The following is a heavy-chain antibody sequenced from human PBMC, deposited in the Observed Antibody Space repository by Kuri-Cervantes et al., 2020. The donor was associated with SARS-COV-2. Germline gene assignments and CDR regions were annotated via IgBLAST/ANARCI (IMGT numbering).Heavy chain of an antibody. D-gene: IGHD6-6*01. CDR2: INAGNGNT. CDR1: GYTFTSYA. V-gene: IGHV1-3*01. CDR3: ARGSIAARHQNRIGVDY. J-gene: IGHJ4*02. Sequence: ASVKVSCKASGYTFTSYAMHWVRQAPGQRLEWMGWINAGNGNTKYSQKFQGRVTITRDTSASTAYMELSSLRSEDTAVYYCARGSIAARHQNRIGVDYWGQGTLVTVSS.